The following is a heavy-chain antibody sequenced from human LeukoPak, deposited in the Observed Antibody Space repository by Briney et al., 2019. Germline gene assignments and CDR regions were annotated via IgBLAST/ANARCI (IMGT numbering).Heavy chain of an antibody. V-gene: IGHV4-4*07. CDR3: ALEYSSSSGNWFDP. J-gene: IGHJ5*02. CDR2: IYTSGTT. Sequence: SETLSLTCTVSGGSISSDFWSWIRQPAGKGLEWIGRIYTSGTTNYNPSLKSRVTMSVDTSKNQFSLKLTSVTAADTAVYYCALEYSSSSGNWFDPWGQGTLVTVSS. D-gene: IGHD6-6*01. CDR1: GGSISSDF.